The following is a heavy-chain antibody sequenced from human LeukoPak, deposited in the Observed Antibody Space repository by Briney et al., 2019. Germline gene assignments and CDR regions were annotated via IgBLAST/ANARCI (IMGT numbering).Heavy chain of an antibody. D-gene: IGHD2-15*01. CDR2: INPGGSHI. V-gene: IGHV5-51*01. Sequence: GESLKISCKGSGYSFTTYWIAWARQMPGKGREYMGIINPGGSHIMYSPSFQGQVTISVDRSISTAYLQWRSLKASDTAMYYCARPLPPDAFDIWGQGTMVTVSS. J-gene: IGHJ3*02. CDR1: GYSFTTYW. CDR3: ARPLPPDAFDI.